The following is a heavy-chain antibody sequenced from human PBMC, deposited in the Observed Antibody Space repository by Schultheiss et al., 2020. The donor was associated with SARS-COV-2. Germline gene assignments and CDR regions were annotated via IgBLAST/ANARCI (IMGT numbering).Heavy chain of an antibody. CDR2: ISSSSSTI. V-gene: IGHV3-48*02. D-gene: IGHD6-13*01. Sequence: GGSLRLSCAASGFTFSSYSMNWVRQAPGKGLEWVSYISSSSSTIYYADSVKGRFTISRDNAKNSLYLQMNSLRDEDTAVYYCARDVSSSWYRGHFQHWGQGTLVTVSS. CDR3: ARDVSSSWYRGHFQH. CDR1: GFTFSSYS. J-gene: IGHJ1*01.